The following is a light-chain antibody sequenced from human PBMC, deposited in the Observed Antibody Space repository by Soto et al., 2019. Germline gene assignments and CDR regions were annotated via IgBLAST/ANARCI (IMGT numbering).Light chain of an antibody. Sequence: QSVLTQPPSVSGTPGQRVSISCSGSTSNIGINTVNWYQQLPGTAPKLLIYSNTQRPSGVPERFSGSKSGTSASLVISGLRSEDEADYYCAAWDDALGGLVVFGGGTQLTVL. CDR2: SNT. CDR1: TSNIGINT. V-gene: IGLV1-44*01. J-gene: IGLJ2*01. CDR3: AAWDDALGGLVV.